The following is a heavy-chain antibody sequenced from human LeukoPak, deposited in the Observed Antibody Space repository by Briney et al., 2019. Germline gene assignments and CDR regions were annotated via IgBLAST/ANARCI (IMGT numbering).Heavy chain of an antibody. CDR2: IIPIFGTA. CDR3: ARVRGGLLWFGELRRFDAFDI. Sequence: ASVKVSCKASGGTFSSYAISWVRQAPGQGLEWMGGIIPIFGTANYAQKFQGRVTITADKSTSTAYMELSSLRSEDTAVYYCARVRGGLLWFGELRRFDAFDIWGQGTMVTVSS. V-gene: IGHV1-69*06. D-gene: IGHD3-10*01. J-gene: IGHJ3*02. CDR1: GGTFSSYA.